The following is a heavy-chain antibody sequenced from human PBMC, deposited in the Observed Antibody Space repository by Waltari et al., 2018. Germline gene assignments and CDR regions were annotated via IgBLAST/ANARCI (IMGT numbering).Heavy chain of an antibody. V-gene: IGHV3-66*02. D-gene: IGHD3-10*01. CDR1: GFTVSTKY. CDR2: IYAGGTT. J-gene: IGHJ4*02. CDR3: AGHGYFGSGSHYFDS. Sequence: EVQLVESGGGLVQPGGSLRLSCAASGFTVSTKYMSWVRQAPGKGPEWVAVIYAGGTTYYPDSVGGRFTISRDTSKNTVYLQMNSLRPEDTAVYYCAGHGYFGSGSHYFDSWGQGTLVTVSS.